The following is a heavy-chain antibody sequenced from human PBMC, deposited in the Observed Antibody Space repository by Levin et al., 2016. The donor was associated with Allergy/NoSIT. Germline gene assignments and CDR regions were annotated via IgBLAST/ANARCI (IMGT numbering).Heavy chain of an antibody. CDR2: ISSSSSYI. CDR1: GFTFSSYS. D-gene: IGHD1-14*01. J-gene: IGHJ4*02. CDR3: ARAGAEGYFDY. Sequence: GESLKISCAASGFTFSSYSMNWVRQAPGKGLEWVSSISSSSSYIYYADSVKGRFTISRDNAKNSLYLQMNSLRAEDTAVYYCARAGAEGYFDYWGQGTLVTVSS. V-gene: IGHV3-21*01.